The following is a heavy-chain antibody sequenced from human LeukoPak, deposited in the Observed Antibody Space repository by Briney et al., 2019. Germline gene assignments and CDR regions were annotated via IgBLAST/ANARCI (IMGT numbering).Heavy chain of an antibody. D-gene: IGHD2-15*01. CDR3: AHAPRGYCSGGSCYSYNWFDP. J-gene: IGHJ5*02. Sequence: SGPTLVNPTQTLTLTCTFSGFSLSTSGVGVGWSRQPPGKALEWIALIYWDDDKRYSPSLKSRLTITKDTSKNQVVLTMTNMDPVDTATYYCAHAPRGYCSGGSCYSYNWFDPWGQGTLVTVSS. CDR1: GFSLSTSGVG. CDR2: IYWDDDK. V-gene: IGHV2-5*02.